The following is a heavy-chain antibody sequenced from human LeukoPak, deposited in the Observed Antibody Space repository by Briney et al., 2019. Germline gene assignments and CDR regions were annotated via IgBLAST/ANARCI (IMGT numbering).Heavy chain of an antibody. CDR3: AKSGYNRFDY. Sequence: GGSLRLSCAASGFSFSSYAMSWVRQAPGKGLEWVSNISGRDGSTYYADSVKGRFTISRDNSKNTLYLQMNSLRAEDTAVYYCAKSGYNRFDYWGQGTLVTVSS. CDR1: GFSFSSYA. V-gene: IGHV3-23*01. J-gene: IGHJ4*02. D-gene: IGHD5-24*01. CDR2: ISGRDGST.